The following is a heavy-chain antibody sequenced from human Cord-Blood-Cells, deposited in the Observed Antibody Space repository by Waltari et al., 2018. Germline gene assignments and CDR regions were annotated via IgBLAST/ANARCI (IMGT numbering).Heavy chain of an antibody. CDR2: TYYSGST. V-gene: IGHV4-39*01. D-gene: IGHD6-13*01. J-gene: IGHJ4*02. CDR3: ARHRGYSSSWPLDY. CDR1: GGSISSSSYY. Sequence: QLQLQESGPGLVKPSETLSLTCTVSGGSISSSSYYRGWIRQPPGKGLEWIGSTYYSGSTYYNPSLKSRVTISVDTSKNQFSLKLSSVTAADTAVYYCARHRGYSSSWPLDYWGQGTLVTVSS.